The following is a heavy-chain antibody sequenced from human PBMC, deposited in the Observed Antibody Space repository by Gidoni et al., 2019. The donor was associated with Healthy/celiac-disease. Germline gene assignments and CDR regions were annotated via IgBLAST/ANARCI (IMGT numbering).Heavy chain of an antibody. J-gene: IGHJ5*02. CDR1: GGSISSSSYY. D-gene: IGHD2-15*01. CDR2: IYYRGST. Sequence: QLQLQESGPGLVKPSATLSLTCTVSGGSISSSSYYWCRIRPPPGKGLELIGSIYYRGSTYYNPSLKSRVTISVDTSKNQFSLKLSYVTAADTAVYYCARAGPYCSGGSCLPTTDWFDPWGQGTLVTVSS. V-gene: IGHV4-39*01. CDR3: ARAGPYCSGGSCLPTTDWFDP.